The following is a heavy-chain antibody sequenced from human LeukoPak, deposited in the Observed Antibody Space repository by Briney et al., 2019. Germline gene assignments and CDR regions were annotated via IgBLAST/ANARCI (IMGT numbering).Heavy chain of an antibody. CDR1: GFTFSSYG. Sequence: GRSLGLSCAASGFTFSSYGMHWVRQAPGKGLEWVAVISYDGSNKYYADSVKGRFIISRDNSKNTLYLQMNSLRAEDTAVYYCAKVGLELPSGMDVWGQGTTVTVSS. CDR3: AKVGLELPSGMDV. V-gene: IGHV3-30*18. D-gene: IGHD1-7*01. CDR2: ISYDGSNK. J-gene: IGHJ6*02.